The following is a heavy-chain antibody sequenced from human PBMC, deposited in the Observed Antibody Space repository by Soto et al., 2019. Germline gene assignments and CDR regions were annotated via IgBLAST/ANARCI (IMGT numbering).Heavy chain of an antibody. Sequence: QVQLVQSGGEVKKPGASVKVSCKASAYTFTSYGISWVRQAPGQGLEWMGWISAYNGNKNYVQNLQGRVTMTTDTSTSPAYMGLRSLRSYDTAVYYCARAAYDILTGYYNGGAFDIWGQGKMVTVSS. CDR3: ARAAYDILTGYYNGGAFDI. J-gene: IGHJ3*02. D-gene: IGHD3-9*01. CDR2: ISAYNGNK. CDR1: AYTFTSYG. V-gene: IGHV1-18*01.